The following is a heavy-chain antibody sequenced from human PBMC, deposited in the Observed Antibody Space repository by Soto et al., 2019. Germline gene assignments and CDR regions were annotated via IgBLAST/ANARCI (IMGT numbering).Heavy chain of an antibody. CDR3: ARDDGVGGMDV. Sequence: KTSETLSLTCAVYGGSFSGYYWSWIRQPPGKGLEWIGEINHSGSTNYNPSLKSRVTISVDTSKNQFSLKLSSVTAADTAAYYCARDDGVGGMDVWGQGTTVTVSS. CDR2: INHSGST. J-gene: IGHJ6*02. CDR1: GGSFSGYY. D-gene: IGHD3-3*01. V-gene: IGHV4-34*01.